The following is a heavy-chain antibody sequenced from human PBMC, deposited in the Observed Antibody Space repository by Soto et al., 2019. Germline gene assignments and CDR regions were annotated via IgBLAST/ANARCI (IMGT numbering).Heavy chain of an antibody. D-gene: IGHD3-22*01. CDR3: ARLFPFTSSGYSHPGGTFDY. CDR2: IYPGDSDT. J-gene: IGHJ4*02. V-gene: IGHV5-51*01. Sequence: PGESLKISCKGSGYSFTSYWIGWVRQMPGKGLECMWIIYPGDSDTRYSPSFQGQVTISADKSISTAYLQWSSLKASDTAMYYCARLFPFTSSGYSHPGGTFDYWGQGTLVTVSS. CDR1: GYSFTSYW.